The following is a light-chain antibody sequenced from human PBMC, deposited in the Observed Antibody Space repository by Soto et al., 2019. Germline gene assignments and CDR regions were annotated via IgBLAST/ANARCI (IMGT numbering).Light chain of an antibody. CDR3: QQYDSFSMT. CDR2: DVS. V-gene: IGKV1-5*01. CDR1: QSVSSS. Sequence: TQSPGTLSLSPGERATLSCRASQSVSSSYLAWYQQKPGKAPKVLIYDVSVLQSGVPSRFSGSGSGTEFTLTIASLQPDDFATYYCQQYDSFSMTFGHGTKVEIK. J-gene: IGKJ1*01.